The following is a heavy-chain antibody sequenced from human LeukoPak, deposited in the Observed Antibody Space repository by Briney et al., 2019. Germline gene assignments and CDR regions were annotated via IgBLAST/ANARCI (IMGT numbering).Heavy chain of an antibody. CDR1: GFIFSSYW. CDR3: ARELWGNYVDY. D-gene: IGHD3-16*01. V-gene: IGHV3-48*01. Sequence: PGGSLRLSCAASGFIFSSYWMAWVRQAPGKGLEWVSYISSSSSTIYYADSVKGRFTISRDNAKNSLYLQMNSLRAEDTAVYYCARELWGNYVDYWGQGTLVTVSS. J-gene: IGHJ4*02. CDR2: ISSSSSTI.